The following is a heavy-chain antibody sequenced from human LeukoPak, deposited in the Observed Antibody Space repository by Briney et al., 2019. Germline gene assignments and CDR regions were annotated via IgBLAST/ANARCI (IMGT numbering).Heavy chain of an antibody. CDR2: INPNSGGT. CDR1: GYTFTGYY. Sequence: ASVKVSCKASGYTFTGYYMHWVRQAPGQGLEWMGRINPNSGGTNFAQKFQGRVTMTRDTSTSTVYMELSSLRSEDTAVYYCVRHNHMDVWGQGTTVTVSS. V-gene: IGHV1-2*06. J-gene: IGHJ6*02. CDR3: VRHNHMDV.